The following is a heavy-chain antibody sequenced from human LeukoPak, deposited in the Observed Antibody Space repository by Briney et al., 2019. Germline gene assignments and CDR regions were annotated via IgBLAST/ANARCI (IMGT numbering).Heavy chain of an antibody. D-gene: IGHD6-19*01. CDR1: GFTFSSYA. Sequence: GGSLGLSCAASGFTFSSYAMHWVRQAPGKGLEWVAVISYDGRDKYYADSVKGRFTISRDNSKNTLYLQMNSLRAEDTAVYSCARPYSSGWYGDFDYWGQGTLVTVSS. J-gene: IGHJ4*02. V-gene: IGHV3-30*04. CDR2: ISYDGRDK. CDR3: ARPYSSGWYGDFDY.